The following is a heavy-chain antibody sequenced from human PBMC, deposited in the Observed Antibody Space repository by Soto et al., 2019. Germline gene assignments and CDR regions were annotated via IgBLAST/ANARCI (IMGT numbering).Heavy chain of an antibody. Sequence: QVQLVQSGAEVKEPGASVRVSCKASGYTFISDGVGWVRQAPGQGLEWMGGISTYNGNTNYAQKFKGRVTMTTDTSXSTAYMELRSLRSDDTAVYYCAGDRIILRRGSYGVSYAFDVWGQGTMVTVSS. J-gene: IGHJ3*01. CDR2: ISTYNGNT. D-gene: IGHD1-26*01. CDR3: AGDRIILRRGSYGVSYAFDV. V-gene: IGHV1-18*01. CDR1: GYTFISDG.